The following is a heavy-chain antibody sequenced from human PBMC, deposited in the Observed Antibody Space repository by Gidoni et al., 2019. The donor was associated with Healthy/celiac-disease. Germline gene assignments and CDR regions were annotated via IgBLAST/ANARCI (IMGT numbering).Heavy chain of an antibody. V-gene: IGHV4-39*01. Sequence: QLQLQESGPGLVKPSETLSLTCTVSVGPIRSSSYSWGWIRQPPGKGLEWIGSIYYSGTTYYNPSLKSRVTISVDTPKNQFSLKLSSVTAADTAVYYCARVSGLGIFGVVILELQWFDPWGQGTLATVSS. CDR3: ARVSGLGIFGVVILELQWFDP. J-gene: IGHJ5*02. CDR1: VGPIRSSSYS. CDR2: IYYSGTT. D-gene: IGHD3-3*01.